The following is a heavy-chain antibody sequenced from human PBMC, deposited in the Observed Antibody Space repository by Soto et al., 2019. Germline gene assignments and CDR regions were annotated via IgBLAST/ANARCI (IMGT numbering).Heavy chain of an antibody. Sequence: PSETLSLTCTVSGGAISTYYWTWIRQPAGKGLEWIGRIYSSGSTKYNPSLQSRVTMSLDTSNNQFSLRLTSVTAADTAVYYCARGPRFSDWFDPWGQGTLVTVSS. CDR1: GGAISTYY. D-gene: IGHD3-3*01. V-gene: IGHV4-4*07. J-gene: IGHJ5*02. CDR3: ARGPRFSDWFDP. CDR2: IYSSGST.